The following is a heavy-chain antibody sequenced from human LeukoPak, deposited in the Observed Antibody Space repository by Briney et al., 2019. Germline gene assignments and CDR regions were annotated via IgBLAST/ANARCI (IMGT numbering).Heavy chain of an antibody. CDR1: GFTFSSYS. CDR2: ISSSSSYI. Sequence: GGSLRLSCAASGFTFSSYSMNWVRQAPGKGLEWVSSISSSSSYIYYADSVKGRFTISRDNAKNSLYLQMNSLRAEDTAVYYCARSSVGGRYYDSSGYYYLFDYWGQGTLVTVSS. V-gene: IGHV3-21*01. CDR3: ARSSVGGRYYDSSGYYYLFDY. J-gene: IGHJ4*02. D-gene: IGHD3-22*01.